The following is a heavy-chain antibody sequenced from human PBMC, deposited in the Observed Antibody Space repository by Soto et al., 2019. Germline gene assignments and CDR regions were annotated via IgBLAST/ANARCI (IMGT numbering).Heavy chain of an antibody. D-gene: IGHD3-9*01. CDR1: RFTVSSYA. J-gene: IGHJ4*02. CDR2: ISYDGRQK. V-gene: IGHV3-30*04. CDR3: AKDVYFDSYYFDQ. Sequence: GGSLRLSCAASRFTVSSYAIHWVRQAPGKGLEWVAVISYDGRQKHYIDSVKGRFTLSRDESDNMVYLQMNSLRPEDTAVYYCAKDVYFDSYYFDQWGQGTLATVSS.